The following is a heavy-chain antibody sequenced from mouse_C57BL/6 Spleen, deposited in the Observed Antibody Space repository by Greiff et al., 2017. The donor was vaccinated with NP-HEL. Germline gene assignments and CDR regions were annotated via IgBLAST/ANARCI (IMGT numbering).Heavy chain of an antibody. CDR3: AREGRSWYFDV. J-gene: IGHJ1*03. Sequence: QVQLQQSGPELVKPGASVKISCKASGYSFTSYYIHWVKQRPGQGLEWIGWIYPGSGNTKYNEKFKGKATLTADTSSSTAYMQLSSLTSEDSAVYYCAREGRSWYFDVWGTGTTVTVSS. CDR1: GYSFTSYY. V-gene: IGHV1-66*01. CDR2: IYPGSGNT.